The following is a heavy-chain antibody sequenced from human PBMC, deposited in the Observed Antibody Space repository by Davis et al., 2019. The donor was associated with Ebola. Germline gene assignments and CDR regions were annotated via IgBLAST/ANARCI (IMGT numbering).Heavy chain of an antibody. Sequence: GESLKISCAASGFTFSSYSMNWVRQAPGKGLEWVSYISSSSTIYYADSVKGRFTISRDNAKNSLYLQMNSLKTEDTAVYYCTRVGCSSTSCYGLYYYYYYGMDVWGQGTTVTVSS. V-gene: IGHV3-48*01. J-gene: IGHJ6*02. CDR1: GFTFSSYS. D-gene: IGHD2-2*01. CDR3: TRVGCSSTSCYGLYYYYYYGMDV. CDR2: ISSSSTI.